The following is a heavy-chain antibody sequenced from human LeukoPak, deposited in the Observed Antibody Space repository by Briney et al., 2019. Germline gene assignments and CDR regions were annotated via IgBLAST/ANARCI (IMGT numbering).Heavy chain of an antibody. Sequence: ASVKVSCKASGYTFTGYYMHWGRQAPGQGLEWMGWISPNSGGTNYAQKFQGRVTMTRDTSFSTAYVELSSLRSDDTAVYSCARLTMIWDDSLDYWGQGTLVTVSS. V-gene: IGHV1-2*02. CDR1: GYTFTGYY. CDR2: ISPNSGGT. D-gene: IGHD3-22*01. J-gene: IGHJ4*02. CDR3: ARLTMIWDDSLDY.